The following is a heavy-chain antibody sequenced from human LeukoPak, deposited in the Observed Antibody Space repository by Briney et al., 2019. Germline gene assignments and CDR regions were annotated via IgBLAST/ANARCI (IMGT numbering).Heavy chain of an antibody. CDR1: GYSFTSYF. V-gene: IGHV5-51*01. D-gene: IGHD3-10*01. J-gene: IGHJ4*02. CDR3: ARSVATMAPHYFDY. Sequence: GESLKISCKGSGYSFTSYFIGWVRQMPGKGLEWMGIIHPSDSDTRYSPSFEGQVTISADKSISTAYLQWSSLKASDTAMYYCARSVATMAPHYFDYWGQGTLVTVSS. CDR2: IHPSDSDT.